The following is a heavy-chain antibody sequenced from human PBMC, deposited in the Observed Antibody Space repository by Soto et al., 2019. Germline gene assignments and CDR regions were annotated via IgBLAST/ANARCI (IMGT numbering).Heavy chain of an antibody. CDR3: ANLLRGGSWYNWFDP. J-gene: IGHJ5*02. CDR2: ISGSGGST. Sequence: GGSLRLSCAASGFTFSSYAMSWVRQAPGKGLEWVSAISGSGGSTYYADSVKGRFTISRDNSKNTLYLQMNSLRAEDTAVYYCANLLRGGSWYNWFDPWGQGTLVTVSS. D-gene: IGHD2-15*01. V-gene: IGHV3-23*01. CDR1: GFTFSSYA.